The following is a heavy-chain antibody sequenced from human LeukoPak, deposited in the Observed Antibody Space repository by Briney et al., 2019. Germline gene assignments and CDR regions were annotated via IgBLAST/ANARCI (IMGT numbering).Heavy chain of an antibody. D-gene: IGHD3-3*01. Sequence: PGGSLRLSCAASGFTFSSYDMSWIRQAPGKGLEWVSDISGSGGRTYYADSVKGRFTISRDNPKNTLYLQMNSLRAEDTAVYYRAKEPQGGNYDSWSGYYLDYWGQGTLVTVSS. CDR2: ISGSGGRT. J-gene: IGHJ4*02. CDR1: GFTFSSYD. CDR3: AKEPQGGNYDSWSGYYLDY. V-gene: IGHV3-23*01.